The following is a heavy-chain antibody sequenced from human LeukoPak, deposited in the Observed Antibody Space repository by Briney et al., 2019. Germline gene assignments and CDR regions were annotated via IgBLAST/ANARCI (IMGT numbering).Heavy chain of an antibody. J-gene: IGHJ4*02. D-gene: IGHD2-2*01. CDR1: GCTFSRYW. Sequence: PGGSLRLSCAASGCTFSRYWMHGVRQAPGKGLVWVSRINSVGGSTIYADSVKGRFTISRDNAKNTLYLQMNSLRAEDTAVYYCARVAVVPAAYFDYWGQGTLVTVSS. CDR2: INSVGGST. CDR3: ARVAVVPAAYFDY. V-gene: IGHV3-74*01.